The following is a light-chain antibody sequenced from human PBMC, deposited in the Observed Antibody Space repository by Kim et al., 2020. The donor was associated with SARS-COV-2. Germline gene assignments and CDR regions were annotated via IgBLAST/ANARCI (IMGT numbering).Light chain of an antibody. CDR2: EDT. CDR3: QSYDNTNQV. Sequence: NFMLTQPHSVSESPGKTVTISCTRSSGNIASNYMQWYQQRPGSAPTIVIYEDTQRPSGVPDRFSGSIDSSSNSAPLTIPGLKAEDEADYYCQSYDNTNQVFGGGTQLTVL. CDR1: SGNIASNY. V-gene: IGLV6-57*03. J-gene: IGLJ3*02.